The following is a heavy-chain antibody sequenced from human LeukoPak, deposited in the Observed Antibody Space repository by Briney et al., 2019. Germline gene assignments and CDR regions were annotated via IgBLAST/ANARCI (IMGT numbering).Heavy chain of an antibody. CDR2: ISGSGGST. CDR3: AKDRRKAVAGTPFDF. V-gene: IGHV3-23*01. CDR1: GFTFSSYA. J-gene: IGHJ4*01. D-gene: IGHD6-19*01. Sequence: PGGSLRLSCAASGFTFSSYAMSWVRQAPGKGLEWVSAISGSGGSTYYADSVKGRFTISRDNSKNTLYLQMNSLRAEDTAVYYCAKDRRKAVAGTPFDFWGQGTLVTVSS.